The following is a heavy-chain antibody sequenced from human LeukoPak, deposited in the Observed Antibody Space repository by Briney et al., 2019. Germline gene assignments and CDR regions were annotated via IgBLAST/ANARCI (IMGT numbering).Heavy chain of an antibody. CDR1: GGSINYYY. J-gene: IGHJ6*03. CDR2: IYSSGST. CDR3: ARGSRYSDTSGYYYSHYYMDV. V-gene: IGHV4-59*01. D-gene: IGHD3-22*01. Sequence: SETLSLTCTVSGGSINYYYWSWIRQPPGKGLEYIGYIYSSGSTNYNPSLKSRVTMSVDTSKNQFSLKLSSVTAADTAVYYCARGSRYSDTSGYYYSHYYMDVWGKGTTVTVSS.